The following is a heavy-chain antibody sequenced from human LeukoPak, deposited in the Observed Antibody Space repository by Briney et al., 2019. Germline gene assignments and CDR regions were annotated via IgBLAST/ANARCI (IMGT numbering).Heavy chain of an antibody. V-gene: IGHV1-69*04. CDR3: ARGTWELGGLGMDV. CDR2: IIPILGIA. D-gene: IGHD1-26*01. Sequence: ASVKVPCKASGGTFSSYAISWVRQAPGQGLEWMGRIIPILGIANYAQKFQGRVTITADKSTSTAYMELSSLRSEDTAVYYCARGTWELGGLGMDVWGQGTTVTVSS. CDR1: GGTFSSYA. J-gene: IGHJ6*02.